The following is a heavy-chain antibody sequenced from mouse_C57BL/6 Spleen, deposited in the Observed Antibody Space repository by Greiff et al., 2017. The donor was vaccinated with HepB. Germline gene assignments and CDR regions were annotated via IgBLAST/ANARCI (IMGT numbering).Heavy chain of an antibody. CDR3: ARDDYDVAWFAY. Sequence: EVMLVESGGGLVKPGGSLKLSCAASGFTFSDYGMHWVRQAPEKGLEWVAYISSGSSTIYYADTVKGRFTIARDNAKNTLFLQMTSLRSEDTAMYYCARDDYDVAWFAYWGQGTLVTVSA. D-gene: IGHD2-4*01. CDR2: ISSGSSTI. V-gene: IGHV5-17*01. CDR1: GFTFSDYG. J-gene: IGHJ3*01.